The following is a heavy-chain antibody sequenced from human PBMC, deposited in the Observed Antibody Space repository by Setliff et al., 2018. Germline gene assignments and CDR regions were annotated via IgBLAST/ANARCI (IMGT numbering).Heavy chain of an antibody. CDR2: ISGYNGNT. J-gene: IGHJ4*02. Sequence: ASVKVSCKASGFTFKTYSFSWIRQAPGQGLEWVGWISGYNGNTIYAQNFQDRVTMTTDASTNTAYMELRNLGSDDTAVYYCATFRGYTYGYNYWGQGTLVTVSS. CDR1: GFTFKTYS. V-gene: IGHV1-18*01. D-gene: IGHD5-18*01. CDR3: ATFRGYTYGYNY.